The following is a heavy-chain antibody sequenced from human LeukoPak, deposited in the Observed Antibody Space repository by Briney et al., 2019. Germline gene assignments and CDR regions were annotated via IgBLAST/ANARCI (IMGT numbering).Heavy chain of an antibody. D-gene: IGHD3-3*01. V-gene: IGHV4-59*08. Sequence: SETLSLTCNVSGESISSHYWSWTRQSPGKGLEWIGYITNSGTTKFNPSLKSRVTISRDTSKSQFSLRLSSVTAADTATYFCARGSYIISSGYYRPFDNWGQGIRVIVSS. CDR1: GESISSHY. J-gene: IGHJ4*02. CDR3: ARGSYIISSGYYRPFDN. CDR2: ITNSGTT.